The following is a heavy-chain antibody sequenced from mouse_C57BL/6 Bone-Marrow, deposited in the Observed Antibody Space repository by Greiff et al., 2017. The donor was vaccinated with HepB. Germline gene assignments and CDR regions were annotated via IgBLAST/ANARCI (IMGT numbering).Heavy chain of an antibody. V-gene: IGHV1-54*01. CDR3: ARRDGYYDFDY. D-gene: IGHD2-3*01. CDR2: INPGSGGT. Sequence: VKLQESGAELVRPGTSVKVSCKASGYAFTNYLIEWVKQRPGQGLEWIGVINPGSGGTNYNEKFKGKATLTADKSSSTAYMQLSSLTSEDSAVYFCARRDGYYDFDYWGQGTTLTVSS. CDR1: GYAFTNYL. J-gene: IGHJ2*01.